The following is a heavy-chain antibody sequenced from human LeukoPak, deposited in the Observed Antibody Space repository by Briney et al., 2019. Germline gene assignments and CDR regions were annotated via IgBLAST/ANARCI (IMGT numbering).Heavy chain of an antibody. V-gene: IGHV3-30*18. CDR1: GFTFNSYG. D-gene: IGHD6-13*01. CDR3: AKDLSPTSSSWYRVLYYGMDV. J-gene: IGHJ6*02. CDR2: ISYDGSNK. Sequence: GGSLRLSCAASGFTFNSYGMHWVRQAPGKGLEWVAVISYDGSNKYYADSVKGRFTISRDNSKNTLYLQMNSLRAKDTAVYYCAKDLSPTSSSWYRVLYYGMDVWGQGTTVTVSS.